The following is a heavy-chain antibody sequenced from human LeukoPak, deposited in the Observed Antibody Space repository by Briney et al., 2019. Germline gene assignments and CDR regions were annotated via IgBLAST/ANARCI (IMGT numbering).Heavy chain of an antibody. Sequence: ASVKVSCKVSGYTLTELSMHWVRQAPGKGLEWMGGFDPEDGETIYAQKFQGRVTLTRDTSASTAYMELSSLRSEDMAVYYCARGVGSSWFDPWGQGTLVTVSS. CDR2: FDPEDGET. D-gene: IGHD6-13*01. CDR3: ARGVGSSWFDP. CDR1: GYTLTELS. V-gene: IGHV1-24*01. J-gene: IGHJ5*02.